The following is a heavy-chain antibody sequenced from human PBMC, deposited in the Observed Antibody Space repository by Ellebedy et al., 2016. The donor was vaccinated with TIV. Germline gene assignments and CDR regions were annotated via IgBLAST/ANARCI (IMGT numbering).Heavy chain of an antibody. Sequence: GESLKISXAASGFTFSSYAMSWVRQAPGKGLEWVSAIRGSGVSTYYADSVKGRFTISRDNSKNTLYLQMNSLRAEDTAVYYCAKDPGYCSSTSCYRYFQHWGQGTLVTASS. J-gene: IGHJ1*01. CDR1: GFTFSSYA. CDR2: IRGSGVST. V-gene: IGHV3-23*01. CDR3: AKDPGYCSSTSCYRYFQH. D-gene: IGHD2-2*02.